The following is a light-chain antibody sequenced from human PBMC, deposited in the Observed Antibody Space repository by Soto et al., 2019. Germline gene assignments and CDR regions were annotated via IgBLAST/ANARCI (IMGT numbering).Light chain of an antibody. CDR3: QPYNSYPWT. Sequence: DIQMTQSPSTLSASVGDRVTITCRASQFISSWLAWYQQKPGKVPKLLIFHAYNLESGVPSRFSGSGSGTEFTLTISSLQPDDVATYYCQPYNSYPWTFGQGTKVEI. CDR1: QFISSW. J-gene: IGKJ1*01. V-gene: IGKV1-5*01. CDR2: HAY.